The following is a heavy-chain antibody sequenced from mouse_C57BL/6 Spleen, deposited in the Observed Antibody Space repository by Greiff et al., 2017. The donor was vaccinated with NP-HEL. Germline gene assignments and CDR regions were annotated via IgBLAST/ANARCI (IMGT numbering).Heavy chain of an antibody. J-gene: IGHJ3*01. Sequence: QVQLKQSGPELVKPGASVKLSCKASGYTFTSYDINWVKQRPGQGLVWIGWFYPRDGSTKYNEKFKGKATLTVDTSSSTAYMELHSLTSEDSAVYFCARNSYYYGSSHGLFAYWGQGTLVTVSA. CDR1: GYTFTSYD. D-gene: IGHD1-1*01. CDR2: FYPRDGST. V-gene: IGHV1-85*01. CDR3: ARNSYYYGSSHGLFAY.